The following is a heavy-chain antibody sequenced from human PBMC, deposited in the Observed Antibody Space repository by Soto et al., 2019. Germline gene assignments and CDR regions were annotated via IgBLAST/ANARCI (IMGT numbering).Heavy chain of an antibody. CDR3: AREGGVGATTGWD. Sequence: QVQLVQSGAEVKKPGSSVKVSCKASGGTFSSYAISWVRQAPGQGLEWMGGIIPIFGTANYAQKFQGRVTITGDISTGKAYRGLSSLRSGDTAGYYCAREGGVGATTGWDWGQGTLVTVSS. V-gene: IGHV1-69*06. CDR2: IIPIFGTA. D-gene: IGHD1-26*01. CDR1: GGTFSSYA. J-gene: IGHJ4*02.